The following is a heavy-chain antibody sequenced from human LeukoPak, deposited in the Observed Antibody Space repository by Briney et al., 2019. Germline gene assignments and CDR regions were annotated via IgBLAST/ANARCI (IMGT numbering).Heavy chain of an antibody. CDR1: GFTVGSNY. Sequence: GGSLRLSCAASGFTVGSNYMSWVRQAPGKGLEWVSVIYSGGSTYYADSVKGRFTISRDNSKNTLFLQMNSLRAEDTAVYYCARWEIRGTAHQLDYWGQGTLVTVSS. CDR2: IYSGGST. CDR3: ARWEIRGTAHQLDY. J-gene: IGHJ4*02. V-gene: IGHV3-66*01. D-gene: IGHD1-7*01.